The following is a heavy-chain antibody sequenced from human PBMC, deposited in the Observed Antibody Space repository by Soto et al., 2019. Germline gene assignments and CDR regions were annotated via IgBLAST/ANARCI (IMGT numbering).Heavy chain of an antibody. D-gene: IGHD6-13*01. J-gene: IGHJ4*02. V-gene: IGHV3-74*03. CDR2: INTDGSVA. CDR3: ARDDSGYSSSWYIDYFNY. Sequence: HPGGSLRLSCAASGLTFRSYWMHWVRQAPGKGLVWVSRINTDGSVAMYVDSVKGRFTISRDSAKNTLYLHMNSLTSEDTAIYYCARDDSGYSSSWYIDYFNYWGQGTLVTVSS. CDR1: GLTFRSYW.